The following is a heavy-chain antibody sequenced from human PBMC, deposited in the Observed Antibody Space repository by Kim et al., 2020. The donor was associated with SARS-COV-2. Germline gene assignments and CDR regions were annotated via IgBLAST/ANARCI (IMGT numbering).Heavy chain of an antibody. Sequence: YYVNSVKGRFTISRDNTRYTQYLQMNSLGAEDTAVYYCAKASRPNDYWGQGTLVTVSS. J-gene: IGHJ4*02. CDR3: AKASRPNDY. V-gene: IGHV3-23*05.